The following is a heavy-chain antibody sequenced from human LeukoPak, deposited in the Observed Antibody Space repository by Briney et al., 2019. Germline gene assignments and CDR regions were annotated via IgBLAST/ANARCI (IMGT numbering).Heavy chain of an antibody. CDR3: ARVPPSGYDYIPLLD. D-gene: IGHD5-12*01. Sequence: GGSLRLSCAASGFTLSSYAIHWVRQAPGKGLEWVAVISFDGSSKFYADSVKGRFTISRDNSKNTLYLQMNSLRAEDTAVYYCARVPPSGYDYIPLLDWGQGTLVTVSS. CDR1: GFTLSSYA. J-gene: IGHJ4*02. V-gene: IGHV3-30*14. CDR2: ISFDGSSK.